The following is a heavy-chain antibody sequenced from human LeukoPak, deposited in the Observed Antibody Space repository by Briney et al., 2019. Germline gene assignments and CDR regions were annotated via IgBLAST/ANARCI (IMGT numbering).Heavy chain of an antibody. J-gene: IGHJ6*03. CDR2: IYTSGST. CDR1: GDSISSYY. V-gene: IGHV4-4*07. Sequence: SETLSLTCTVSGDSISSYYWSWIRQPAGKGLEWIGRIYTSGSTNYNPSLKSRVTISVDTSKNQFSLKLSSVTAADTAVYYCARDSKSYDSSGYYYVYYYYYMDVWGKGTTVTISS. CDR3: ARDSKSYDSSGYYYVYYYYYMDV. D-gene: IGHD3-22*01.